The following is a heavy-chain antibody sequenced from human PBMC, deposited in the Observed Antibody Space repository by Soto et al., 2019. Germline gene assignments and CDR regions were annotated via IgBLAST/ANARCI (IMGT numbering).Heavy chain of an antibody. J-gene: IGHJ2*01. CDR1: GGALSGYY. D-gene: IGHD3-16*01. Sequence: QVQLQESGPVLVKPSETLSLICTVSGGALSGYYWTWIRQPPGKGLEWIGYISDTGSTNYNPALNSRVTISIDKTKNPFSLNLSSVTATDTAVYHCARRRFFWYFDLWGRGTLVTVSS. CDR3: ARRRFFWYFDL. CDR2: ISDTGST. V-gene: IGHV4-59*08.